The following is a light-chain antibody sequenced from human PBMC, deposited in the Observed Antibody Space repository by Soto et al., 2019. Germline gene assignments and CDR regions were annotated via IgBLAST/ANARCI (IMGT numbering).Light chain of an antibody. CDR3: QQYNSYPCT. J-gene: IGKJ1*01. CDR2: DAS. V-gene: IGKV1-5*01. CDR1: QSINRR. Sequence: DIQMTQSPSTLSASVGDRVTITCRASQSINRRLAWYQQKPGKAPNLLIYDASTLESGVPARFSGGDSGTEFTLTISSLQPDDFTTFYCQQYNSYPCTFGQGTKVEIK.